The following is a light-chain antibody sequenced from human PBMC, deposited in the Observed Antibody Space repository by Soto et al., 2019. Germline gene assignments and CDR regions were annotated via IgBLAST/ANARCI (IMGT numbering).Light chain of an antibody. CDR1: QDINNY. CDR3: QQYDNLPLT. V-gene: IGKV1-33*01. CDR2: DES. Sequence: IQMTQSASSLSASVGDRVTITCQASQDINNYLNWYQQKSGKAPKLLIYDESDLETGVPSRFSGSGSGTDFTFTISSLQPEDIATYYCQQYDNLPLTFGGGTKVDIK. J-gene: IGKJ4*01.